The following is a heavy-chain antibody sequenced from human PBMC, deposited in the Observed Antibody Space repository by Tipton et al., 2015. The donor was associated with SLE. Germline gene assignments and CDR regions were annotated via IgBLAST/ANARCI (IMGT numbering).Heavy chain of an antibody. CDR2: IYYSGST. J-gene: IGHJ4*02. CDR3: AGLIAARLPFDY. V-gene: IGHV4-59*12. D-gene: IGHD6-6*01. CDR1: GGSISSYY. Sequence: TLSLTCTVSGGSISSYYWSWIRQPPGKGLEWIGYIYYSGSTKYNPSLKSRVTISVDTSKKQFSLNLSSVTAADTAVYYCAGLIAARLPFDYWGQGTLVTVSS.